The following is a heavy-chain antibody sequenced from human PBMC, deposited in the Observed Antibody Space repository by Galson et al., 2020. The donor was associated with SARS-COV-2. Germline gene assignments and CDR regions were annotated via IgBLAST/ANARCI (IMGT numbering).Heavy chain of an antibody. J-gene: IGHJ4*02. V-gene: IGHV4-38-2*01. Sequence: SEPLSLTCAVSGYSISSGYYWGWIRQPPGKGLEWIGSVYHSGSTYYNPSLKSRVTISVDTSKNQFSLKLSSVTAADTAVYYCARRPGYTYDRYFDYWGQGTLVTVSS. CDR1: GYSISSGYY. CDR2: VYHSGST. D-gene: IGHD5-18*01. CDR3: ARRPGYTYDRYFDY.